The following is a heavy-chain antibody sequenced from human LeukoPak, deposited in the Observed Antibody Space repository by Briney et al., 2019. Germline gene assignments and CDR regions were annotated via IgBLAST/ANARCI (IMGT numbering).Heavy chain of an antibody. V-gene: IGHV3-23*01. CDR3: AKADRGWGVITKD. CDR1: GFTFSTYA. CDR2: IGGSGDFT. Sequence: GGSLRLSCAASGFTFSTYAMSWVRQAPGEGLEWVSAIGGSGDFTYYAEYVRGRFTISRDNSEKTLYLQMNSLRAEDTAVYYCAKADRGWGVITKDWGQGTLVTVSS. D-gene: IGHD3-10*01. J-gene: IGHJ4*02.